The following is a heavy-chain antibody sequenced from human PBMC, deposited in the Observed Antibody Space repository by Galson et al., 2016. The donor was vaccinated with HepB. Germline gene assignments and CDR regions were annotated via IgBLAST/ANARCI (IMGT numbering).Heavy chain of an antibody. Sequence: SLRLSCAASGFTFSNFALHWVRQAPGKGLEYVSGISSDGGSTFYADSVKDRFTVSRDNSKNTLYLQMGSLRADDMAVYYCASPGYGDYISYYYYGMDVWGQGTTVTVSS. CDR1: GFTFSNFA. CDR2: ISSDGGST. V-gene: IGHV3-64*02. CDR3: ASPGYGDYISYYYYGMDV. J-gene: IGHJ6*02. D-gene: IGHD4-17*01.